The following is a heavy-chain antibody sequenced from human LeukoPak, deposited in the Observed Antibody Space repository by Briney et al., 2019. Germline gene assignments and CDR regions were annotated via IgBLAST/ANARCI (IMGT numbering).Heavy chain of an antibody. J-gene: IGHJ3*02. Sequence: ASVTVSCKASGSTFTGYYMHWVRQAPGQGLEWMGWINPNSGGTNYTQKFQGRVTMTRDPSISTAYMELSRLRSDDTAVYYCARTGRLRFTGGFDIWGQGTMVTVSS. CDR1: GSTFTGYY. CDR2: INPNSGGT. D-gene: IGHD4-17*01. V-gene: IGHV1-2*02. CDR3: ARTGRLRFTGGFDI.